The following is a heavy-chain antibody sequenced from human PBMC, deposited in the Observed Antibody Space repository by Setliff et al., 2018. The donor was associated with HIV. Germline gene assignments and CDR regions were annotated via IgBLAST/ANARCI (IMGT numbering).Heavy chain of an antibody. Sequence: SVKVSCKASGGTFSSHAISWVRQAPGQGLEWMGGIIPIFGTANYAQKFQARVTLTTDESTSTAYMEVSGLKSDDTAVYYCARSGYGDYDVEAPWDYWGQGTLVTVSS. CDR2: IIPIFGTA. V-gene: IGHV1-69*05. J-gene: IGHJ4*02. CDR1: GGTFSSHA. CDR3: ARSGYGDYDVEAPWDY. D-gene: IGHD4-17*01.